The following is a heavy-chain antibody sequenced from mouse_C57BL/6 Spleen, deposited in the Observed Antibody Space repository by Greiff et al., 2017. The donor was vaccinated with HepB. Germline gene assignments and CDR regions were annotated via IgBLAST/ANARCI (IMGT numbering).Heavy chain of an antibody. CDR1: GYSITSGYY. CDR2: ISYDGSN. V-gene: IGHV3-6*01. CDR3: VLHWVMDY. J-gene: IGHJ4*01. D-gene: IGHD2-10*01. Sequence: VQLQESGPGLVKPSQSLSLTCSVTGYSITSGYYWNWIRQFPGNKLEWMGYISYDGSNNYNPSLKNRISITRDTSKNQFFLKLNSVTTEDTATYYCVLHWVMDYWGQGTSVTVSS.